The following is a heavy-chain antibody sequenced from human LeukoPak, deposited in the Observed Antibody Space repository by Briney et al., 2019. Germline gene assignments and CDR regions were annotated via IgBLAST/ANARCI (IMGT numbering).Heavy chain of an antibody. CDR3: VRDYFFSFGSGSYLDY. CDR2: INVGNGNP. CDR1: GYTFTRYA. V-gene: IGHV1-3*01. J-gene: IGHJ4*02. Sequence: ASVKVSCKASGYTFTRYAMHWVRQAPGQRLEWMGWINVGNGNPKYSQKFQGRVTITRDTSASTAYMELSSLRSEDTAVYYCVRDYFFSFGSGSYLDYWGQGTLVTVSS. D-gene: IGHD3-10*01.